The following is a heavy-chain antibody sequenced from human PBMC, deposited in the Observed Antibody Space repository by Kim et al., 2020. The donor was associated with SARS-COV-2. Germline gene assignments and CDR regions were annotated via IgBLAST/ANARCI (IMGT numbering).Heavy chain of an antibody. D-gene: IGHD2-2*01. CDR2: ISYDGSNK. Sequence: GGSLRLSCAASGFTFRSYAMHWVRQAPGKGLEWLAAISYDGSNKYYADSVKGRFTISRDNSKNTLYLQMNSLRVEDTAVYYCASESVYCSSISCPSGYFDYWGQGTLVTVSS. J-gene: IGHJ4*02. V-gene: IGHV3-30*04. CDR3: ASESVYCSSISCPSGYFDY. CDR1: GFTFRSYA.